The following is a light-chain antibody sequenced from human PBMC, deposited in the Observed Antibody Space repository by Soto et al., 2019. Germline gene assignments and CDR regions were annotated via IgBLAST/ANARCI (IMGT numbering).Light chain of an antibody. CDR1: QSVSSN. V-gene: IGKV3-15*01. Sequence: EIVLSQSPATLSVSPGERATLSCRASQSVSSNLAWYQQKPGQAPRLLIYGASTRATGIPARFSGSGSGTEFTLNISSLQSEDFAVYYCQQYNNWWTFGQGTKVDIK. CDR2: GAS. CDR3: QQYNNWWT. J-gene: IGKJ1*01.